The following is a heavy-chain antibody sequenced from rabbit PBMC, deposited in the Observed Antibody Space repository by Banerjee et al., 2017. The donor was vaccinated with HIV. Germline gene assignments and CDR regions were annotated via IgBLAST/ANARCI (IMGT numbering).Heavy chain of an antibody. J-gene: IGHJ4*01. CDR1: EFDLITYG. D-gene: IGHD8-1*01. Sequence: QLVESGGGLVQPGGSLKLSCKASEFDLITYGMSWVRQPPGKGLEWIGYIDPLFGTTYYANWVNGRFTISSHNAQNTPYLQLNSLTAADTATFFCVRGRAGSSYFYFNLWGPGTLVTVS. V-gene: IGHV1S7*01. CDR2: IDPLFGTT. CDR3: VRGRAGSSYFYFNL.